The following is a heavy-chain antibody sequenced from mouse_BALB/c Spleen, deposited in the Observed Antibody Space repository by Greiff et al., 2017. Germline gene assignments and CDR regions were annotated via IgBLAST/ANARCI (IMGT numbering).Heavy chain of an antibody. V-gene: IGHV14-1*02. CDR1: GFNIKDYY. CDR2: IDPENGNT. J-gene: IGHJ2*01. D-gene: IGHD1-1*01. Sequence: EVKLQESGAELVRPGALVKLSCKASGFNIKDYYMHWVKQRPDKGLEWIGWIDPENGNTIYDPNFQGQASITADTSSNTAYLQLSSLTSEDTAVYYCARVYYDYFDYWGQGTTLTVSS. CDR3: ARVYYDYFDY.